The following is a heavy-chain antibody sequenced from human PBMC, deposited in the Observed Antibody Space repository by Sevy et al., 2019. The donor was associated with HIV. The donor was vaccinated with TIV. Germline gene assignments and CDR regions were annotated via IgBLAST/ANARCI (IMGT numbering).Heavy chain of an antibody. Sequence: ASVKVSCKVSGYTLTELSMHWVRQAPGKGLEWMGGFDPEDGETIYAQKFQGRVTMTEDTSTDTAYMELSSLRSEDTAVYYCATRQGGGLFRSSGCWFDPWGQGTLVTVYS. CDR2: FDPEDGET. D-gene: IGHD3-3*01. V-gene: IGHV1-24*01. CDR1: GYTLTELS. CDR3: ATRQGGGLFRSSGCWFDP. J-gene: IGHJ5*02.